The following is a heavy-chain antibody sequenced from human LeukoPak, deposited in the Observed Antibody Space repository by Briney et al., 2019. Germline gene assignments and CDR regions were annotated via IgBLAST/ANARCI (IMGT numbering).Heavy chain of an antibody. J-gene: IGHJ4*02. D-gene: IGHD3-9*01. CDR3: ARSLNRRDWFFFGY. Sequence: SETLSLTCAVYGGSFSDYYWSWIRQPPGKGLEWIGEINHSGITNYNPSLKSRVTMSVDTSKNQFSLKLSSVAAADTAVYYCARSLNRRDWFFFGYWGQGTLVTVSS. V-gene: IGHV4-34*01. CDR2: INHSGIT. CDR1: GGSFSDYY.